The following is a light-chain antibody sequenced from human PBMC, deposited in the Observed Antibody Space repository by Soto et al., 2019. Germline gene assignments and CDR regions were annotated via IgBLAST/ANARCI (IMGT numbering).Light chain of an antibody. CDR3: SSYTSSSTPNWV. CDR1: SSAVGDYNY. J-gene: IGLJ3*02. Sequence: QSALTQPASVSGSPGQSITISCTGTSSAVGDYNYVSWYQQHPGKAPKLMIYEVSNRPSGVSNRFSGSKSGNTASLTISGLQAEDEADYYCSSYTSSSTPNWVFGGGTKLTVL. V-gene: IGLV2-14*01. CDR2: EVS.